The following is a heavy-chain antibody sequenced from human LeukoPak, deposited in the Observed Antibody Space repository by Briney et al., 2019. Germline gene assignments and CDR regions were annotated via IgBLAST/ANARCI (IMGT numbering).Heavy chain of an antibody. CDR1: GDSVSSNSAA. D-gene: IGHD2-15*01. Sequence: SQTLSLACAISGDSVSSNSAAWNWIRQSPSGGLEWLGRTYYRSKWYYDYALSVKSRSTINPDTSENQFSLQLNSVTPDDTAVYYCARDGTWRLDYWGQGILVTVSS. CDR2: TYYRSKWYY. V-gene: IGHV6-1*01. J-gene: IGHJ4*02. CDR3: ARDGTWRLDY.